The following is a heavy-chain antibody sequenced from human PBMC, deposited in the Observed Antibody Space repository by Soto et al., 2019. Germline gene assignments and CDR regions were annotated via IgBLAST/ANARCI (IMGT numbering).Heavy chain of an antibody. CDR3: ARAPPRESRGGDGALDI. CDR2: IKQDGSEK. D-gene: IGHD6-19*01. Sequence: GGSLRLSCAASGFTFSSYWMSWVRQAPGKGLEWVANIKQDGSEKYYVDSVKGRFTISRDNAKNSLYLQMNSLRAEDTAVYYCARAPPRESRGGDGALDIWGQGTMVTVSS. CDR1: GFTFSSYW. V-gene: IGHV3-7*03. J-gene: IGHJ3*02.